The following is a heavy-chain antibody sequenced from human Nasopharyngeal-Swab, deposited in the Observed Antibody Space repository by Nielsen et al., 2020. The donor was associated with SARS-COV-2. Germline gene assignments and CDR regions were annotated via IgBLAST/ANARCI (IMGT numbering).Heavy chain of an antibody. D-gene: IGHD6-6*01. V-gene: IGHV3-15*01. CDR2: IKSKTDGGTT. Sequence: WIRQPPGKGLEWVGRIKSKTDGGTTDYAAPVKGRFTISRDDSKNTLYLQMNSLKTEDTAVYYCTTYSSSHFDYWGQGTLVIVSS. J-gene: IGHJ4*02. CDR3: TTYSSSHFDY.